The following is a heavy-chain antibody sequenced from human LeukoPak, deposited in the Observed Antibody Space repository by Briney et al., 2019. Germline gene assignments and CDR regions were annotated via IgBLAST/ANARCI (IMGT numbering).Heavy chain of an antibody. D-gene: IGHD6-13*01. V-gene: IGHV3-21*04. J-gene: IGHJ4*02. CDR3: AREGGFTGYGSSWYEDVFVY. CDR2: ISSGSSYI. CDR1: GFTFSRYS. Sequence: GGSLRLSCAASGFTFSRYSMNWVRQAPGKGLEWVSSISSGSSYIYYADSVKGRFTISRDNSKNTLYLQMNRLRAEDTAVYYCAREGGFTGYGSSWYEDVFVYWGQGTLVIVSS.